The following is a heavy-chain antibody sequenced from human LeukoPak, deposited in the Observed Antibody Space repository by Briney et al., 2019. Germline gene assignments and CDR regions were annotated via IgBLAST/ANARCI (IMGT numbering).Heavy chain of an antibody. V-gene: IGHV4-4*07. CDR2: IYTSGST. CDR3: ARSTRGYYYMDV. D-gene: IGHD6-6*01. Sequence: SETLSLTCTVSGGSISSYYWSWIRQRAGKGQEWIGRIYTSGSTNYNPSLKSRVSISVDTSKNQFSLKLSSVTAADTAVYYCARSTRGYYYMDVWGKGTTVTVSS. CDR1: GGSISSYY. J-gene: IGHJ6*03.